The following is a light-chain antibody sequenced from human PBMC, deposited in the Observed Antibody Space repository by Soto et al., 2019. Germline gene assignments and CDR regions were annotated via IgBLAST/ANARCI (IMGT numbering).Light chain of an antibody. J-gene: IGKJ4*01. CDR1: QSISSGF. CDR3: QLLT. V-gene: IGKV3-20*01. Sequence: EVVLTQSPGTLSLSPGERATLSCGASQSISSGFLAWYQQKFGQAPRLLIYGASSRATGIPDRFSASGSGTDFTLNISRLEPEDSAVYYCQLLTFGGGTKVEIK. CDR2: GAS.